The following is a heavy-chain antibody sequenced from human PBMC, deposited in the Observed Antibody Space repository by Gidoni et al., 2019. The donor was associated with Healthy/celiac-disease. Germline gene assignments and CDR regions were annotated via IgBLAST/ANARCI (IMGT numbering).Heavy chain of an antibody. CDR1: GFTFSSYS. V-gene: IGHV3-21*01. CDR2: ISSSISYI. J-gene: IGHJ4*02. Sequence: EVQLVESGGGLVKPGGSLSLSCAASGFTFSSYSMNWVRQAPGKGLEWVSSISSSISYIYYADSVKGRFTISRDNAKNSLYLQMNSLRAEDTAVYYCAREWVATILDWGQGTLVTVSS. D-gene: IGHD5-12*01. CDR3: AREWVATILD.